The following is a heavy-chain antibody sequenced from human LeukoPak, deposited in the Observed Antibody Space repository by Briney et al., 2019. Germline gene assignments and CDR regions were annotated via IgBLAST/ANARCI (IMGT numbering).Heavy chain of an antibody. CDR3: AREPLGYCSSTSCYDGHGVYYYGMDV. V-gene: IGHV4-4*02. CDR2: IYHSGST. D-gene: IGHD2-2*01. Sequence: PSGTLSLNCAVSGGSISSSNWWSWVRQPPGKGLEWIGEIYHSGSTNYNPSLKSRVTISVDKSKNQFSLKLSSVTAADTAVYYCAREPLGYCSSTSCYDGHGVYYYGMDVWGQGTTVTVSS. J-gene: IGHJ6*02. CDR1: GGSISSSNW.